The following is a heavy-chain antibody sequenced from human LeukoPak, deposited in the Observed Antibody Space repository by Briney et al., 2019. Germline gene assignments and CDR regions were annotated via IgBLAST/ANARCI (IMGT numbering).Heavy chain of an antibody. D-gene: IGHD5-24*01. CDR2: IKDSVST. V-gene: IGHV4-34*01. CDR1: GGSFSGYY. Sequence: SETLSLTCAVYGGSFSGYYWSWLRQPPGKGLEWIGEIKDSVSTNYTPSLKSRVTIAVDTSKNQFSLKLSSVTAADTAVYYCARHGGGYNPPFDYWGQGTLVTVSS. J-gene: IGHJ4*02. CDR3: ARHGGGYNPPFDY.